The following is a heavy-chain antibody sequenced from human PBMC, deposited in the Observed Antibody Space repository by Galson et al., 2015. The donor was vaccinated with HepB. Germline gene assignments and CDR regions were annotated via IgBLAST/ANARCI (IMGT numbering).Heavy chain of an antibody. CDR3: AKNAGGASLVSSREPGDY. V-gene: IGHV3-23*01. Sequence: SLRLSCAASGFTLSSYAMSWVRQAPGKGLEWVSAISGSGGSTYYADSVKGRFTISRDNSKNTLYLQMNSLRAEDTAVYYCAKNAGGASLVSSREPGDYWGQGTLVTVSS. CDR1: GFTLSSYA. CDR2: ISGSGGST. D-gene: IGHD3-16*01. J-gene: IGHJ4*02.